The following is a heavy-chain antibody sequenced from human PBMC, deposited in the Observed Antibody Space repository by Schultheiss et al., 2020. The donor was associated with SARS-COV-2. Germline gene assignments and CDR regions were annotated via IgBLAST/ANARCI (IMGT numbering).Heavy chain of an antibody. CDR2: IKSKTDGGTT. Sequence: GGSLRLSCAASGFTFSNAWMSWVRQAPGKGLEWVGRIKSKTDGGTTDYAAPVKGRFTISRDDSKNTLYLQMNSLKTEDTAVYYCGYSYAEYYFDYWGQGTLVTVSS. CDR3: GYSYAEYYFDY. CDR1: GFTFSNAW. J-gene: IGHJ4*02. V-gene: IGHV3-15*01. D-gene: IGHD5-18*01.